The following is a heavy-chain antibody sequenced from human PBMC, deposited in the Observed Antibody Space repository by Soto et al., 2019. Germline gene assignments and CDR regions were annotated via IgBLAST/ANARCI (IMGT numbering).Heavy chain of an antibody. J-gene: IGHJ6*02. CDR2: IIPISGTA. Sequence: ASVKVSCKASGGTFSSYAGSWVRQAPGQGLEWMGGIIPISGTANYAQKFQGRVTITADESTSTAYMELSSLRSEDTAVYYCARSQGSSTSLEIYYYYYYGMDVWGQGTTVTVSS. CDR3: ARSQGSSTSLEIYYYYYYGMDV. D-gene: IGHD2-2*01. CDR1: GGTFSSYA. V-gene: IGHV1-69*13.